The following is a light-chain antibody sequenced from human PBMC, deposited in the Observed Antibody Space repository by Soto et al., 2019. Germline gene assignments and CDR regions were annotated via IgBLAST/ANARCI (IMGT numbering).Light chain of an antibody. CDR3: QQRGSWPPLT. CDR1: QSVANY. V-gene: IGKV3-11*01. CDR2: DSS. J-gene: IGKJ4*01. Sequence: EVVLTQSPATLSLSPGERATLSCRVSQSVANYIAWYQKRPGQSPRLLIYDSSNRATGIPARFTGSGSGTDFTLTISSLEPEDFAVYYCQQRGSWPPLTFGGGTKVEIK.